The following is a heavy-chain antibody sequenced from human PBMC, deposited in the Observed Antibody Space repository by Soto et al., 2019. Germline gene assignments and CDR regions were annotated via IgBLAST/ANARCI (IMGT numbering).Heavy chain of an antibody. J-gene: IGHJ6*03. CDR3: ARDFKESQYYYYCMDV. CDR1: GFTFSSYS. CDR2: ISSGSNYT. D-gene: IGHD3-10*01. V-gene: IGHV3-21*06. Sequence: EVQLVESGGGLVKPGGSLRLSCVVSGFTFSSYSMNWVRQAPGKGLEWVSSISSGSNYTYYADSVKGRFTISRDNAKNSVYLQMNSLRAEDTALYYCARDFKESQYYYYCMDVWGKVTTVTVSS.